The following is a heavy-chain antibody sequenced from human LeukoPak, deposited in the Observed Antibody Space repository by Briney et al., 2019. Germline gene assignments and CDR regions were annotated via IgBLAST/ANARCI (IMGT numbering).Heavy chain of an antibody. CDR3: AREERSYPPFVDY. D-gene: IGHD1-26*01. CDR1: GYTFTSYG. J-gene: IGHJ4*02. CDR2: SSAYNGNT. Sequence: ASVKVSCKASGYTFTSYGISWVRQAPGQGLDGMGWSSAYNGNTNYAQKLQGRVTMTTDTSTRTAYMELRSLRSDDTAVYYCAREERSYPPFVDYWGQGTLVTVSS. V-gene: IGHV1-18*01.